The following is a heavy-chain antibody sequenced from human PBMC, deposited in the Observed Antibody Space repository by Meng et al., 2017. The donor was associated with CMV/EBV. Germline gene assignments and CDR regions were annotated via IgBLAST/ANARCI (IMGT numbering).Heavy chain of an antibody. CDR3: ARGLREFYYYYGMDV. V-gene: IGHV4-34*01. Sequence: GSLRLSCAVYGGSFSGYYWSWIRQPPGKGLEWIGEINHSGSTNYNLSLKSRVTISVDTSKNQFSLKLSSVTAADTAVYYCARGLREFYYYYGMDVWGQGTTVTVSS. J-gene: IGHJ6*02. D-gene: IGHD3-10*01. CDR1: GGSFSGYY. CDR2: INHSGST.